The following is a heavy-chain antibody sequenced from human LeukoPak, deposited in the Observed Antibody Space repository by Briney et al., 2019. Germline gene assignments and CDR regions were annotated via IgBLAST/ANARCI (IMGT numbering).Heavy chain of an antibody. J-gene: IGHJ4*02. Sequence: GGSLRLSCAASGFTFSSYAMTWVRQAPGKGLEWVSSISGSGGSTYYADSVKGRFTISRDNSKNTLYLQMNSLRAEGSAIYYCAKVGGDYVKLDYWGQGTLVTVSS. CDR2: ISGSGGST. CDR3: AKVGGDYVKLDY. CDR1: GFTFSSYA. D-gene: IGHD4-17*01. V-gene: IGHV3-23*01.